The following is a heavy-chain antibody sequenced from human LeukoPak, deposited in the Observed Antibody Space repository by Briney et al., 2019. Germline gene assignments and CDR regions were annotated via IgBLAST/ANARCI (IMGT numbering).Heavy chain of an antibody. Sequence: ASVKVSCKASGYTFTNHDIHWVRQAPGQRLEWMGWINAGNGDTKYSQEFQGRVTITRDTSASTAYMELSSLRSEDMAVYYCTLYNYWGQGTLVTASS. V-gene: IGHV1-3*03. D-gene: IGHD1-14*01. CDR3: TLYNY. CDR1: GYTFTNHD. CDR2: INAGNGDT. J-gene: IGHJ4*02.